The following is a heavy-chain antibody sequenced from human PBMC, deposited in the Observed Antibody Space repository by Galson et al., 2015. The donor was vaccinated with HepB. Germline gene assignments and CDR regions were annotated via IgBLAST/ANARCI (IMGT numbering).Heavy chain of an antibody. J-gene: IGHJ4*02. CDR1: GGSLSGYS. Sequence: ETLSLTCAVYGGSLSGYSWSWIRQPPGKGLEWIGEINHSGSTNYNPSLKRRVTISVDTSKNQVSLKVSSVTAADTAVYYCARGRLVTRMVRGGVGRIDYWGQGTLVTVSS. V-gene: IGHV4-34*01. CDR3: ARGRLVTRMVRGGVGRIDY. D-gene: IGHD3-10*01. CDR2: INHSGST.